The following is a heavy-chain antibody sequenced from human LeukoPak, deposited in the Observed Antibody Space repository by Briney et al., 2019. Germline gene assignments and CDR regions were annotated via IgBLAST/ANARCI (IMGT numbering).Heavy chain of an antibody. Sequence: GGSLRLSCAASGFTFSSYAMSWLRQAPGKGLEWVSAISGSGGSTYYADSVKGRFTISRDDSKNTLYLQMNSLRAEDTAVYYCAKGGYCSSTSCPRRGMDVWGQGTTVTVSS. D-gene: IGHD2-2*01. J-gene: IGHJ6*02. CDR1: GFTFSSYA. CDR3: AKGGYCSSTSCPRRGMDV. V-gene: IGHV3-23*01. CDR2: ISGSGGST.